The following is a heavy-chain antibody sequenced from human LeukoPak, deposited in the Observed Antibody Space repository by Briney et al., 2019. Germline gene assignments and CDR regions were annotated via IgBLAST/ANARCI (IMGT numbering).Heavy chain of an antibody. Sequence: SETLSLTCVVSRGSFSGYSWTWVRQAPGKGLEWIGFINPGETTNYNPSLRSRVTLSLDTSTNQFSLTLTSVTAADTAVYYCARAITGTTGAWHFYYMEVWGKGTAVKVPS. CDR3: ARAITGTTGAWHFYYMEV. CDR1: RGSFSGYS. V-gene: IGHV4-34*01. J-gene: IGHJ6*03. D-gene: IGHD1-20*01. CDR2: INPGETT.